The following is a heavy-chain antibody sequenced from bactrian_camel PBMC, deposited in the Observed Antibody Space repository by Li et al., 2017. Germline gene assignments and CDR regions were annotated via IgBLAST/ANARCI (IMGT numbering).Heavy chain of an antibody. V-gene: IGHV3S10*01. J-gene: IGHJ4*01. Sequence: QLVESGGGLVQPGGSLRLSCAASGFTFSTSDMTWVRQAPGKGLEWVSVTHTTGNSYYTDSVKGRFTASRDNTENRVYLHLNSLKTEDMAMYYCGGYNGNWDIVYWGQGTQVTVS. CDR2: THTTGNS. CDR3: GGYNGNWDIVY. D-gene: IGHD8*01. CDR1: GFTFSTSD.